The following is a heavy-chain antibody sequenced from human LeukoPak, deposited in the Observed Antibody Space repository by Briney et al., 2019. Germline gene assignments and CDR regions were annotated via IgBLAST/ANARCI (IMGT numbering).Heavy chain of an antibody. D-gene: IGHD3-16*02. CDR3: ARHRGVILDY. J-gene: IGHJ4*02. CDR2: IYTSGST. Sequence: SETLSLTCTVSGGSISSGSYYWSWIRQPAGKGLEWIGRIYTSGSTNYNPSLKSRVTISVDTSKNQFSLKLSSVTAADTAAYYCARHRGVILDYWGQGTLVTVSS. CDR1: GGSISSGSYY. V-gene: IGHV4-61*02.